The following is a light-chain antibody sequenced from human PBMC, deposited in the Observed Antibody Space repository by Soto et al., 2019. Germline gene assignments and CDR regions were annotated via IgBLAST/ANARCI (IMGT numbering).Light chain of an antibody. J-gene: IGLJ2*01. CDR1: SSDIGNYDF. Sequence: QSALTQPASVSGSPGQSITISCTGTSSDIGNYDFVSWYQQVPGTAPKAMIYEVSSRPSGVSNRSSGSKSGNTASLTISGLQAEDEAYYYCSSYTTSTSFILFGGGTKVTVL. CDR3: SSYTTSTSFIL. V-gene: IGLV2-14*01. CDR2: EVS.